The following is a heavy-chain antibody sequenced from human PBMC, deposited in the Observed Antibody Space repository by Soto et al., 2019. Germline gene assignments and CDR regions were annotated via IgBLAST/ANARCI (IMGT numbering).Heavy chain of an antibody. V-gene: IGHV3-48*03. CDR3: VREGGSLAFDS. Sequence: EVQLVASGGDLVPPGGSLRLSCAVSGLTFSTDEMNWVRQAPGKGLEWLAYISYTSTTIKYADSVKGRFAVSRDNAKKSLYLQMNNLRVEDTAIYYCVREGGSLAFDSWGQGTLVTASS. D-gene: IGHD1-1*01. CDR1: GLTFSTDE. J-gene: IGHJ4*02. CDR2: ISYTSTTI.